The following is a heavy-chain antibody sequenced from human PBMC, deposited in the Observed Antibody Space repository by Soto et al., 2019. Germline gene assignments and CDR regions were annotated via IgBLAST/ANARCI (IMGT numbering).Heavy chain of an antibody. J-gene: IGHJ5*02. CDR3: ARRGPTTVKRFDP. Sequence: SETLSLTCAVYGGSFSGYYWSWIRQPPGKGLEWIGEINHSGSTNYNPSLKSRVTISVDTSKNQFSLKLSSVTAADTAVYYCARRGPTTVKRFDPWGQGTLVTVSS. D-gene: IGHD4-17*01. CDR2: INHSGST. CDR1: GGSFSGYY. V-gene: IGHV4-34*01.